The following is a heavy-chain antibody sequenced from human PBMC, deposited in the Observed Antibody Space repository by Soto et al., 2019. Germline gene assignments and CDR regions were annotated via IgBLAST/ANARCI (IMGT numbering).Heavy chain of an antibody. V-gene: IGHV3-73*01. CDR2: IRSKANNYAT. CDR1: GFTFSGST. CDR3: STQRDDYSSSSPDS. J-gene: IGHJ4*02. D-gene: IGHD6-6*01. Sequence: GGSLRLSCAASGFTFSGSTMLWVRQASGKGLEWVGRIRSKANNYATAYAASVKGRVTISRDDSKNTAYLQLNSLKTEDTAVYYCSTQRDDYSSSSPDSWGQGTLVTVSS.